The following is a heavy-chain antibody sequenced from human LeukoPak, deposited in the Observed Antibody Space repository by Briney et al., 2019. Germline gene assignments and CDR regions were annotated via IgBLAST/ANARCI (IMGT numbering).Heavy chain of an antibody. V-gene: IGHV3-23*01. D-gene: IGHD2-2*01. Sequence: GGSLRLSCAASGFSFSDYNMNWVRQAPGKALEWVSAISGSGDSTYYADSVKGRFTISRDNSRNTLYLQMNSLRAGDTAVYYCAKSFRSTSLDYWGQGTLVTVSS. CDR3: AKSFRSTSLDY. J-gene: IGHJ4*02. CDR1: GFSFSDYN. CDR2: ISGSGDST.